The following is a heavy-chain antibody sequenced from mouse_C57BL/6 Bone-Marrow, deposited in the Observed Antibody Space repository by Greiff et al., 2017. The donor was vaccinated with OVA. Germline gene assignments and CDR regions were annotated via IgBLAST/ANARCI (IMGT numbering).Heavy chain of an antibody. CDR2: IYPRSGNT. V-gene: IGHV1-81*01. CDR1: GYTFTSYG. Sequence: QVQLQQSGAELARPGASVKLSCKASGYTFTSYGISWVKQRTGQGLEWIGEIYPRSGNTYYNEKFKGKATLTANKSSSTAYMELRSLTSEDSAVYFCARMGSYDYDEGNWYFDVWGTGTTVTVSS. CDR3: ARMGSYDYDEGNWYFDV. D-gene: IGHD2-4*01. J-gene: IGHJ1*03.